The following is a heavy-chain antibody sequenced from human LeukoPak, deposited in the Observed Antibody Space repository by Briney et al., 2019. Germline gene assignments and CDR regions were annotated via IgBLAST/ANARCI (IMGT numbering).Heavy chain of an antibody. J-gene: IGHJ4*02. Sequence: GGSLRLSCAAFGFTLSRFWMSWVRQAPGKGLEWVADIKEDGSDEYYVDSVKGRFTISRDNAKNSLYLQMSSLRAEDTAVYYCARPPAARPRNYYFDYWGQGTLVTVSS. CDR1: GFTLSRFW. CDR3: ARPPAARPRNYYFDY. CDR2: IKEDGSDE. V-gene: IGHV3-7*01. D-gene: IGHD6-6*01.